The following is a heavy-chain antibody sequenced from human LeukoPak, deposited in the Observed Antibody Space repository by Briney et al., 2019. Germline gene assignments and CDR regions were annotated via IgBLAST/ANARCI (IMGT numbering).Heavy chain of an antibody. J-gene: IGHJ6*03. CDR2: INHSGST. V-gene: IGHV4-34*01. CDR1: GGSFSGYY. CDR3: ARMGLELPGLYYYYYMDV. D-gene: IGHD1-7*01. Sequence: PSETLSLTCAVYGGSFSGYYWSWIRQPPGKGLEWIGEINHSGSTNYNPSLKSRVTISVDTSKNQFSLKLSSVTAADTAVYYCARMGLELPGLYYYYYMDVWGKGTTVTVSS.